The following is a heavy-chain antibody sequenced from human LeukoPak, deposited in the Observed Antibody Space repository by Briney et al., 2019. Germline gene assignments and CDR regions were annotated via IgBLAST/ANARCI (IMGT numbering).Heavy chain of an antibody. D-gene: IGHD3-3*01. V-gene: IGHV3-7*01. CDR1: GFTFSSYW. CDR2: INHNGNVN. J-gene: IGHJ4*02. Sequence: GGSLRLSCAASGFTFSSYWMNWARQAPGKGLEWVASINHNGNVNYYVDSVKGRFTISRDNAKNSLYLQMNSLRAEDTAVYYCARDGLPTYYDFWSGYHYFDYWGQGTLVTVSS. CDR3: ARDGLPTYYDFWSGYHYFDY.